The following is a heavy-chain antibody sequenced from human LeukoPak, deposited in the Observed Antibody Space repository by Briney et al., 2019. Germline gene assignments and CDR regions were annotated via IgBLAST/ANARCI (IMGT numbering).Heavy chain of an antibody. D-gene: IGHD6-6*01. CDR1: GFTVSSNY. CDR2: IYSGGST. V-gene: IGHV3-53*01. CDR3: ATYSSSSRNYYYYYMDV. J-gene: IGHJ6*03. Sequence: PGGSLRLSCAASGFTVSSNYMSWVRQAPGKGLEWFSVIYSGGSTYYADSVKGRFTISRDNSKNTLYLQMNSLRAEDTAVYYCATYSSSSRNYYYYYMDVWGKGTTVTVSS.